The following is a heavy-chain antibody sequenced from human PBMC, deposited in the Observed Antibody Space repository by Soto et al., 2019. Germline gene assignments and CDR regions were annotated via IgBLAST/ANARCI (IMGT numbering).Heavy chain of an antibody. Sequence: PSETLSLTCSVSGDSISSVDYFWAWIRQPPGQALEYIGYIYKSATTYYNPSFESRVAISLDTSKSQFSLNVTSVTAADTAVYFCARGRYCPPGSCFPNCFDSWGQGTLVTVSS. CDR1: GDSISSVDYF. V-gene: IGHV4-30-4*01. J-gene: IGHJ5*01. CDR3: ARGRYCPPGSCFPNCFDS. D-gene: IGHD2-15*01. CDR2: IYKSATT.